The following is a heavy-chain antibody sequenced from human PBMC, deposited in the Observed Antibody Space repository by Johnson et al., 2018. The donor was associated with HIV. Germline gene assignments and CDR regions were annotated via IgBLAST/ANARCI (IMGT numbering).Heavy chain of an antibody. V-gene: IGHV3-23*04. CDR2: ISGSGGST. Sequence: VQLVESGGGLVQPGGSLRLSCAASGFTFSSYAMSWVRQAPGKGLEWVSAISGSGGSTYYADSVQGRFTISRDNSKNTLYLQMNYLRVEDTAVYYCARLERLGGLSRVLDMWGQGTMVTVSS. CDR1: GFTFSSYA. D-gene: IGHD6-19*01. J-gene: IGHJ3*02. CDR3: ARLERLGGLSRVLDM.